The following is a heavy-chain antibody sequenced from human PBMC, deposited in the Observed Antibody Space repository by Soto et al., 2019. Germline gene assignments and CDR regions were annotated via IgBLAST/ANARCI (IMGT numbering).Heavy chain of an antibody. Sequence: PSETLSLTCTVSGGSISSYYWSWIRQPPGKGLEWIGYIYYSGSTNYNPSLKSRVTISVDTSKNQFSLKLSSVTAEDTAVYYCARGYYYDSSDWFDPWGQGTLVTVSS. D-gene: IGHD3-22*01. CDR2: IYYSGST. CDR1: GGSISSYY. CDR3: ARGYYYDSSDWFDP. V-gene: IGHV4-59*01. J-gene: IGHJ5*02.